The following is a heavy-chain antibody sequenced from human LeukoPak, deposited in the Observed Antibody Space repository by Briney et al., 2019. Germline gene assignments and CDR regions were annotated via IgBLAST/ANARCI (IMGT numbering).Heavy chain of an antibody. Sequence: GASVKVSCKASGFTFTGYYMHWLRQAPGQGLEWMGWINPNSGDTKYAQKFQGRVTMTRDTSISTAYMELSSLRSEDTAVYYCARTLRRDVYWGQGTLVTVSS. V-gene: IGHV1-2*02. CDR2: INPNSGDT. CDR3: ARTLRRDVY. CDR1: GFTFTGYY. J-gene: IGHJ4*02.